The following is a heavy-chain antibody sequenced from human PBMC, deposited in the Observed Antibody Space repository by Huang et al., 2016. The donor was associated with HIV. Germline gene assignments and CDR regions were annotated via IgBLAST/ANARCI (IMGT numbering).Heavy chain of an antibody. Sequence: GVTVMRFSFTWVVQAPGNCREWMGGIIPLEYTTDRAQKCRCRVTLTADESTNTAFMELSGLTSQDTAVYYCARGVGNSNRGFDIWGQGTLVTVS. CDR2: IIPLEYTT. J-gene: IGHJ4*02. V-gene: IGHV1-69*01. CDR1: GVTVMRFS. D-gene: IGHD5-18*01. CDR3: ARGVGNSNRGFDI.